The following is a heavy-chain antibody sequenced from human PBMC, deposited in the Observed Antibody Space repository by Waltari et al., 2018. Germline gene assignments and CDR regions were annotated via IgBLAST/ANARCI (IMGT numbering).Heavy chain of an antibody. CDR1: GGSISSSSYY. V-gene: IGHV4-39*07. Sequence: QLQLQESGPGLVKPSETLSLTCTVSGGSISSSSYYWGWIRQPPGKGLGWIGSIYYSGSTYYNPSLKSRVTISVDTSKNQFSLKLSSVTAADTAVYYCARDEDSSFDYWGQGTLVTVSS. J-gene: IGHJ4*02. CDR3: ARDEDSSFDY. D-gene: IGHD6-6*01. CDR2: IYYSGST.